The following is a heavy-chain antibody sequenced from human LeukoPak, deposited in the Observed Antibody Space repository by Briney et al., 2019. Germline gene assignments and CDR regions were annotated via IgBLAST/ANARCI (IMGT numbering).Heavy chain of an antibody. Sequence: GGSLRLSCAASGFTFSHYSMNWVRQAPGKGLEWVSFISSRSYIYYADSVKGRFTISRDNAKNSLYLQVNSLRAEDTAVYYCARGSDYYDSSGYYYWGQGTLVTVSS. V-gene: IGHV3-21*01. J-gene: IGHJ4*02. CDR3: ARGSDYYDSSGYYY. CDR1: GFTFSHYS. CDR2: ISSRSYI. D-gene: IGHD3-22*01.